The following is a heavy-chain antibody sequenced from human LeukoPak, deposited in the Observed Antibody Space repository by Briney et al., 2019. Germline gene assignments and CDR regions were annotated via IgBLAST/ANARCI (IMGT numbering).Heavy chain of an antibody. CDR1: GFTFGSYW. CDR3: AKQSGSYYYDSTGYYFY. D-gene: IGHD3-22*01. Sequence: GGSLRLFCAASGFTFGSYWMHWVRQAPGKGLEWVSALSGGGGSAYYADSVKGRFIISRDNFKNTLYLQINSLRAEDTAIYYCAKQSGSYYYDSTGYYFYWGQGTLVTVSS. V-gene: IGHV3-23*01. CDR2: LSGGGGSA. J-gene: IGHJ4*02.